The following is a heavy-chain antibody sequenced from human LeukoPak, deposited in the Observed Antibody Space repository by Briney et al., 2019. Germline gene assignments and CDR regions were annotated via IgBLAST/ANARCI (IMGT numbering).Heavy chain of an antibody. CDR1: GFTFSSYA. V-gene: IGHV3-23*01. J-gene: IGHJ6*03. CDR2: ISGSGGST. Sequence: PGGSLRLSCAASGFTFSSYAMSWVRQAPGKGLEWVSAISGSGGSTYYADSVKGRFTISRDNSKNTLYLQMNSLRAEDTAVYYCARDRGSNPPLGYYYYYMDVWGKGTTVTVSS. D-gene: IGHD4-11*01. CDR3: ARDRGSNPPLGYYYYYMDV.